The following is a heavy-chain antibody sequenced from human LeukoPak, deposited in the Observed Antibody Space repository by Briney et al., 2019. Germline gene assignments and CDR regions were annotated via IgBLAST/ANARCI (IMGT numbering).Heavy chain of an antibody. CDR2: ISGSGGNT. J-gene: IGHJ5*02. CDR3: AKGPAMVRGTFDP. V-gene: IGHV3-23*01. D-gene: IGHD3-10*01. Sequence: GGSLRPSCATSGFTFSSYAMSWVRQAPGKGLEWVSSISGSGGNTYYADSVKGRFTISRDYSKNTLYLQMNSLRTEETAVYYCAKGPAMVRGTFDPWGQGTLVTVSS. CDR1: GFTFSSYA.